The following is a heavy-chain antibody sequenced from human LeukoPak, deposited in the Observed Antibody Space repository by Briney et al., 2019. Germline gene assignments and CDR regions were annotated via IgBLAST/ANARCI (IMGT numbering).Heavy chain of an antibody. CDR1: GGSISSYY. CDR2: IYYSGST. D-gene: IGHD3-3*01. V-gene: IGHV4-59*08. CDR3: ARHPLDYDFWSGYYAERNYYFDY. Sequence: PSETLSLTCTVSGGSISSYYWSWTRQPPGKGLEWIGYIYYSGSTNYNPSLKSRVTISVDTSKNRFSLKLSSVTAADTAVYYCARHPLDYDFWSGYYAERNYYFDYWGQGTLVTVSS. J-gene: IGHJ4*02.